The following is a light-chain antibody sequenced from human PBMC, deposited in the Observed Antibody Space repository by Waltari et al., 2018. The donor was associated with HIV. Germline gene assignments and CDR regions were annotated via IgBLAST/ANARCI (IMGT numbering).Light chain of an antibody. Sequence: LQMTQSPSSQSASVAHRVTIVCRASQNIRNYLNWYQQKPGKAPNLLIYAASSLQSGVPSRFRGSGSGTDFTLTISSLQPEDFATYYCQHSYTTPWTFGQGTKVEIK. CDR3: QHSYTTPWT. V-gene: IGKV1-39*01. CDR2: AAS. CDR1: QNIRNY. J-gene: IGKJ1*01.